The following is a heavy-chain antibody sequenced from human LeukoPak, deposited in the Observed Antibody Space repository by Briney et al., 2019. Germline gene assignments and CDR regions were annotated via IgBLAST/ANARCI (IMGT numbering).Heavy chain of an antibody. J-gene: IGHJ4*02. Sequence: GGSLRLSCAASGFTFSSHGMSWVRQTPGKGLEWVSAISGSGGSTYYADSVKGRFTISRDNSKNTLYLQMNSLRAEDTAVYYCAKYYSSGYYSDFDYWGQGTLVTVSS. D-gene: IGHD3-22*01. CDR3: AKYYSSGYYSDFDY. CDR1: GFTFSSHG. CDR2: ISGSGGST. V-gene: IGHV3-23*01.